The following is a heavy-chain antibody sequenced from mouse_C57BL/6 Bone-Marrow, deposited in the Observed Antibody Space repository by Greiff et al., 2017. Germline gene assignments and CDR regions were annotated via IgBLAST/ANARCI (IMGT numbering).Heavy chain of an antibody. D-gene: IGHD3-3*01. CDR2: IYPGDGDT. J-gene: IGHJ3*01. Sequence: QVQLQQPGPELVKPGASVKISCKASGYAFSSSWMNWVKQRPGKGLEWIGRIYPGDGDTNYNGKFKGKATLTADKSSSPAYMQLSSLTSEDSAVYFCANGDGFAYWGQGTLVTVSA. CDR1: GYAFSSSW. CDR3: ANGDGFAY. V-gene: IGHV1-82*01.